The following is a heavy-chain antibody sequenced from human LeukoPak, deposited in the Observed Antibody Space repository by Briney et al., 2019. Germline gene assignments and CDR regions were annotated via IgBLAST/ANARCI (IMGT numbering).Heavy chain of an antibody. D-gene: IGHD2/OR15-2a*01. CDR1: GFTFSSYG. J-gene: IGHJ6*02. Sequence: GGSLRLSCAASGFTFSSYGMHWVRQAPDKGLEWVAFIRYDGSNKYYADSVKGRFTISRDNSKNTLYLQMNSLRAEDTAVYYCAKDLEVSSLYYYCYGMDVWGQGTTVTVSS. CDR2: IRYDGSNK. CDR3: AKDLEVSSLYYYCYGMDV. V-gene: IGHV3-30*02.